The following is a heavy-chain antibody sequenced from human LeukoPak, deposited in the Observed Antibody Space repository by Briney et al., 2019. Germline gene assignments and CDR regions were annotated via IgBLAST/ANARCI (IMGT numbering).Heavy chain of an antibody. CDR2: ISSSSSTI. J-gene: IGHJ4*02. CDR1: GFTFSSYS. D-gene: IGHD5-18*01. Sequence: GGSLRLPCAASGFTFSSYSMNWVRQAPGKGLEWVSYISSSSSTIYYADSVKGRFTISRDNAKNSLYLQMNGLRAEDTAVYYCARAHDTVKGGYYFDYWGQGTLVTVSS. V-gene: IGHV3-48*01. CDR3: ARAHDTVKGGYYFDY.